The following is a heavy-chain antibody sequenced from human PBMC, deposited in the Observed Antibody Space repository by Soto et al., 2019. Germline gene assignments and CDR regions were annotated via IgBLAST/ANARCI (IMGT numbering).Heavy chain of an antibody. Sequence: EGTLRRSWAPSGSTLSSYSMNWVRPAPEKGLEWLSYISSSRNTIYYADSVWGRFTISRDHAKNSLFLQLNSLRDADTAVYYCGRDYHGHYLLDYGGQRALV. V-gene: IGHV3-48*02. D-gene: IGHD3-10*02. CDR3: GRDYHGHYLLDY. J-gene: IGHJ4*02. CDR2: ISSSRNTI. CDR1: GSTLSSYS.